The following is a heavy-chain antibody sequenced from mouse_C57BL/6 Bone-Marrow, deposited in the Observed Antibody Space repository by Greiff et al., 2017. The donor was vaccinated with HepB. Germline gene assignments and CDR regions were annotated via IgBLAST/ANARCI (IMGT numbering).Heavy chain of an antibody. D-gene: IGHD1-1*01. J-gene: IGHJ2*01. Sequence: QVHVKQSGPELVKPGASVKLSCKASGYTFTSYWMHWVKQRPGQGLEWIGNINPSNGGTNYNEKFKSKATLTVDKSSSTAYMQLSSLTSEDSAVYYCARERGLRGRDYFDYWGQGTTLTVSS. CDR3: ARERGLRGRDYFDY. CDR1: GYTFTSYW. V-gene: IGHV1-53*01. CDR2: INPSNGGT.